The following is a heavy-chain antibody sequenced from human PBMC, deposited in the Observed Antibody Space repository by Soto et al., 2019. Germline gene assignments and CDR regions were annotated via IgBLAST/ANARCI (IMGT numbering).Heavy chain of an antibody. CDR2: INPNSGDT. D-gene: IGHD1-26*01. Sequence: VASVKVSCKASGYTFTGYYVHWVRQAPGQGLEWMGWINPNSGDTYLAQRFQGRVTMNRDTSIGTAYMELRGLTSDDTAEYYCAKGGAIVAASTRVYLYNAMDVWGQGTTVTV. V-gene: IGHV1-2*02. J-gene: IGHJ6*02. CDR1: GYTFTGYY. CDR3: AKGGAIVAASTRVYLYNAMDV.